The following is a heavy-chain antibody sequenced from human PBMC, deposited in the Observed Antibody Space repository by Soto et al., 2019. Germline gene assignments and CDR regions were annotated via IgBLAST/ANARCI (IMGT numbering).Heavy chain of an antibody. CDR2: IWYDGSNK. V-gene: IGHV3-33*01. J-gene: IGHJ4*02. Sequence: QVQLVESGGGVVQPGKSLRLSCAASGFSFSNYAMHWVRQAPGKGLEWVAVIWYDGSNKYYADSVKGRFTISKDNSQTTVYLQMNSLRAEDTAVYYCTRDPYGGSRYYFDSWGQGILVTVSS. CDR1: GFSFSNYA. CDR3: TRDPYGGSRYYFDS. D-gene: IGHD1-26*01.